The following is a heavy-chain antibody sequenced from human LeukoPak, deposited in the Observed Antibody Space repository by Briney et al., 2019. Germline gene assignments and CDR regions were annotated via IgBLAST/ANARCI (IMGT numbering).Heavy chain of an antibody. CDR3: ASGLGIYYDSSGYELGY. J-gene: IGHJ4*02. CDR1: GGSISSGSYY. Sequence: SETLSLTCTVSGGSISSGSYYWSWIRQLAGKGLEWIGRIYTSGSTNYNPSRKSRGTISVDTSKNQFSLKLSSVTAADTAVYYCASGLGIYYDSSGYELGYWGQGTLVTVSS. D-gene: IGHD3-22*01. CDR2: IYTSGST. V-gene: IGHV4-61*02.